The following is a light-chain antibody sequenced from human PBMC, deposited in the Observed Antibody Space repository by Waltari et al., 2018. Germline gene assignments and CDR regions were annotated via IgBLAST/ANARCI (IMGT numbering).Light chain of an antibody. Sequence: SSELTQDPAVSVALGQTVRFTCQGDSLSTPYASWDQLKPGQAPVLVIYGKDKRPSGIPDRISGYSSGTTSSLTITGAQAEDEADYYCSSRNGRANQVVFAGGTKVTVL. CDR1: SLSTPY. CDR2: GKD. J-gene: IGLJ3*02. CDR3: SSRNGRANQVV. V-gene: IGLV3-19*01.